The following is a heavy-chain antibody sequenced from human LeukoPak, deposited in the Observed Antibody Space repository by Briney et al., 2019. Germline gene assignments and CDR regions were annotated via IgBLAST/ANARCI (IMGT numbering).Heavy chain of an antibody. CDR2: IYYSGST. CDR3: ARRKYDSGTSCLDY. V-gene: IGHV4-39*01. J-gene: IGHJ4*02. CDR1: GGSISSSSYY. Sequence: SETLSLTCTVSGGSISSSSYYWVWIRQPPGKGLESIVSIYYSGSTYYNPSLMSRLTISVDTSKKQFSLKMSIMTAADKAVYYYARRKYDSGTSCLDYWGQGNLVTVSS. D-gene: IGHD3-10*01.